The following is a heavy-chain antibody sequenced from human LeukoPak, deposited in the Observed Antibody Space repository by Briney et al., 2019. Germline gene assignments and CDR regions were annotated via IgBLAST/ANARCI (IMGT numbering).Heavy chain of an antibody. D-gene: IGHD4-17*01. V-gene: IGHV4-4*02. CDR2: IYHSGST. Sequence: SGTLSLTCAVSGGSISSSNWWSWVRQPPGKGLEWIGEIYHSGSTNYNPSLKSRVTISVDKSKNQFSLKLSSVTAADTAVYYCASRTVTTPENWFDPWGQGTLSPSPQ. CDR1: GGSISSSNW. J-gene: IGHJ5*02. CDR3: ASRTVTTPENWFDP.